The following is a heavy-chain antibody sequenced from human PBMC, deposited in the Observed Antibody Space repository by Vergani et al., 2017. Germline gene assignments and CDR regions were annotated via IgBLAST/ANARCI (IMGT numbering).Heavy chain of an antibody. Sequence: QVQLVQSGAEVKKPGSSVKVSCKASGGTFSSYAISWVRQAPGQGLEWMGRIIPILGIANYAQKFQGRVTITADKSTSTAYMELSSLRSEDTAVYYCARVSRGGWLGRRGVNYYGMDVWGQGTTVTVSS. CDR2: IIPILGIA. CDR3: ARVSRGGWLGRRGVNYYGMDV. J-gene: IGHJ6*02. D-gene: IGHD6-19*01. CDR1: GGTFSSYA. V-gene: IGHV1-69*04.